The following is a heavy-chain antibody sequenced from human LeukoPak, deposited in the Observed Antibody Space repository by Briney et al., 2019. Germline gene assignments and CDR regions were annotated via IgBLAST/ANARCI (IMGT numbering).Heavy chain of an antibody. V-gene: IGHV1-2*02. J-gene: IGHJ4*02. Sequence: ASLKVSCKASGYTFTGYYMHWVRQAPGQGLEWMGWINPNSGGTNYAQKFQGRVTMTRDTSISTAYMELSRLRSDDTAVYYCARDLRAAAGQYYFDYWGQGTLVTVSS. CDR1: GYTFTGYY. D-gene: IGHD6-13*01. CDR2: INPNSGGT. CDR3: ARDLRAAAGQYYFDY.